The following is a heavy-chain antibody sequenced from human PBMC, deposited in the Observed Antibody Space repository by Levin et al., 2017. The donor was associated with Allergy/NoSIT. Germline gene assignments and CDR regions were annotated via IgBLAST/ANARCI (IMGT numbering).Heavy chain of an antibody. J-gene: IGHJ4*02. CDR2: ISAYTGNT. D-gene: IGHD6-13*01. Sequence: GASVKVSCKASGYSFSIYGFNWVRQAPGQGLEWLGWISAYTGNTDYAQKFQGRVTMTTDTSTSTAYMDLRSLRSDDTAVYYCARGTAAGEIDYWGQGTLVTVSS. CDR3: ARGTAAGEIDY. V-gene: IGHV1-18*01. CDR1: GYSFSIYG.